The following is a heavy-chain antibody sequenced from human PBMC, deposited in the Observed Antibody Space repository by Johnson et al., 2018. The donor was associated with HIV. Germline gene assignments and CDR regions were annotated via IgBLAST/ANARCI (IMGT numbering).Heavy chain of an antibody. CDR2: IYSGSNT. CDR1: GFAVSSNY. J-gene: IGHJ3*02. V-gene: IGHV3-53*01. D-gene: IGHD2-15*01. Sequence: VQLVESGGGVVQPGRSLRLSCAASGFAVSSNYMSWVRQAPGKGLEWVSVIYSGSNTYYADSVKGRFTISRDNAKNSLYLQMNSLRAEDTALYYCARAPGGSPRAAFDIWGQGTMVTVSS. CDR3: ARAPGGSPRAAFDI.